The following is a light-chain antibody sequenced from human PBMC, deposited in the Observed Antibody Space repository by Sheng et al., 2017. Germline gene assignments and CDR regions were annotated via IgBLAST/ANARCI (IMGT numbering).Light chain of an antibody. CDR2: AAS. Sequence: EIVLTQSPGTLSLSPGERATLSCRASQSVSSNLAWYQQKPGQAPRLLIYAASTKATGIPARFSGSGSGTEFTLTISSLQSEDFAVYYCQQYNDWWTFGQGTKVEIK. CDR1: QSVSSN. J-gene: IGKJ1*01. CDR3: QQYNDWWT. V-gene: IGKV3D-15*01.